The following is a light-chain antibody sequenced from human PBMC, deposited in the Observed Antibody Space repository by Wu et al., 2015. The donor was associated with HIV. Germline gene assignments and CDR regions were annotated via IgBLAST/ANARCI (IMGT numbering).Light chain of an antibody. CDR3: QQYDSSIT. CDR1: QSIKNNY. Sequence: EIVLTQSPGSLSLSPGDSATLSCRASQSIKNNYFAWFQQRPGQAPRLLIYGASSRATGTPDRFSGSGSGTDFTLTITRLEPQDFAVYYCQQYDSSITFGQGTRLDIK. CDR2: GAS. V-gene: IGKV3-20*01. J-gene: IGKJ5*01.